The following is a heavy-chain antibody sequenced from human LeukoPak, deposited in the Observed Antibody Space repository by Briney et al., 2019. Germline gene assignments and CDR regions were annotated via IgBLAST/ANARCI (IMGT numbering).Heavy chain of an antibody. CDR1: GYTFTSYG. Sequence: GASVTVSCKASGYTFTSYGFSWVRQPPAQGLEWMGCISAYNGNTNNAQKLQGRVTMTTDTSTSTAYMELRSLRSDDTAVYYCARYYGILSGPYYFDYWGQGTLVTVSS. CDR3: ARYYGILSGPYYFDY. D-gene: IGHD3-9*01. V-gene: IGHV1-18*01. CDR2: ISAYNGNT. J-gene: IGHJ4*02.